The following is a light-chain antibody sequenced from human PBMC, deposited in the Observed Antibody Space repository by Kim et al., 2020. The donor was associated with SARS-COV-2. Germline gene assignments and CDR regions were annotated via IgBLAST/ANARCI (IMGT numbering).Light chain of an antibody. CDR3: QQSYSAPIT. CDR1: QSISSY. Sequence: ASVGDRVTITCRASQSISSYLSWYQQKPGKAPKLLIYTASTLQSGVPSRFSGSGSGTDFTLTISSLQPEDFATYYCQQSYSAPITFGQGTRLEIK. CDR2: TAS. J-gene: IGKJ5*01. V-gene: IGKV1-39*01.